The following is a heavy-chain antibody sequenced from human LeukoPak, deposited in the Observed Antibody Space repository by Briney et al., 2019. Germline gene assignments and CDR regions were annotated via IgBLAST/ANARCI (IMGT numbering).Heavy chain of an antibody. V-gene: IGHV4-59*01. D-gene: IGHD3-3*01. CDR2: IYYSGST. Sequence: SETLSLTCTVSGGSISSYYWSWIRQPPGKGLEWIGYIYYSGSTNYNPSLKSRVTISVDTSKNQFSLKLSSETAADTAVYYCARANPYYDFWSGYYSASVNYYYGMDVWGQGTTVTVSS. CDR1: GGSISSYY. J-gene: IGHJ6*02. CDR3: ARANPYYDFWSGYYSASVNYYYGMDV.